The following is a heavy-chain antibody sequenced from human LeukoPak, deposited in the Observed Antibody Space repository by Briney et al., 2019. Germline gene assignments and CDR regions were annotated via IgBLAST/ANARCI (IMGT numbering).Heavy chain of an antibody. CDR3: ARGTSTYYYGSGSHFDY. Sequence: SETLSLTCTVSGGSISSDDYYWSWIRQPPGKGLEWIGYIYYSGSTYYNPSLKSRVTISVDTSKNQFSLKLSSVTAADTAVYYCARGTSTYYYGSGSHFDYWGQGTLVTVSS. CDR1: GGSISSDDYY. V-gene: IGHV4-30-4*01. D-gene: IGHD3-10*01. J-gene: IGHJ4*02. CDR2: IYYSGST.